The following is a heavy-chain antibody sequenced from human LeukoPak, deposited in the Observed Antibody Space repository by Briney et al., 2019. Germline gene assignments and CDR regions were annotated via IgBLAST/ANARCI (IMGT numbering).Heavy chain of an antibody. D-gene: IGHD6-19*01. J-gene: IGHJ4*02. CDR2: IWYDGSNK. CDR1: GFTFSSYG. CDR3: ARDFTVAGTVEDY. Sequence: PGGSLRLSCAASGFTFSSYGMHWVRQAPGKGLEWVAVIWYDGSNKYYADSVKGRFTISRDNSKNTLYLQMSSLRAEDTAVYYCARDFTVAGTVEDYWGQGTLVTVSS. V-gene: IGHV3-30*19.